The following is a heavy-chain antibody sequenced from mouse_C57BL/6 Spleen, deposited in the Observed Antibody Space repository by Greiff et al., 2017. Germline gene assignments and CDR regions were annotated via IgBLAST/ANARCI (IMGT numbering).Heavy chain of an antibody. CDR2: IYPGDGDT. Sequence: QVQLQQSGAVLVKPGASVKISCKASGYAFSSYWMNWVKQRPGKGLEWIGQIYPGDGDTNYNGKFKGKATLTADKSSSTAYMQLSSLTSEDSAVYFCARSGDYGYAMDYWGQGTSVTVSS. D-gene: IGHD2-4*01. CDR3: ARSGDYGYAMDY. V-gene: IGHV1-80*01. CDR1: GYAFSSYW. J-gene: IGHJ4*01.